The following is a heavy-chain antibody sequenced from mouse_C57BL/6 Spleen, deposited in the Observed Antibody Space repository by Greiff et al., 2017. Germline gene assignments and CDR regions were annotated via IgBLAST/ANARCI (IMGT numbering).Heavy chain of an antibody. J-gene: IGHJ4*01. CDR3: ARDPTIRNYYAMDY. V-gene: IGHV1-64*01. CDR1: GYTFTSYW. CDR2: IHPNSGST. D-gene: IGHD2-12*01. Sequence: QVHVKQPGAELVKPGASVKLSCKASGYTFTSYWMHWVKQRPGQGLEWIGMIHPNSGSTNYNEKFKSKATLTVDKSSSTAYMQLSSLTSEDSAVYYCARDPTIRNYYAMDYWGQGTSVTVSS.